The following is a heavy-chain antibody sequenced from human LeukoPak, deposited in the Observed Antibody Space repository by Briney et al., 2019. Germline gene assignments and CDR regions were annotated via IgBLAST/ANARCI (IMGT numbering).Heavy chain of an antibody. CDR1: GYTFTGYY. CDR3: AGSIVGATRDAFDI. V-gene: IGHV1-2*02. J-gene: IGHJ3*02. D-gene: IGHD1-26*01. Sequence: ASVKVSCKASGYTFTGYYMHWVRQAPGQGLEWMGWINPNNGSTNYAQKFQGRVTMTRDTSISTAYMELSRLRSDDTAVYSCAGSIVGATRDAFDIWGQGTMVTVSS. CDR2: INPNNGST.